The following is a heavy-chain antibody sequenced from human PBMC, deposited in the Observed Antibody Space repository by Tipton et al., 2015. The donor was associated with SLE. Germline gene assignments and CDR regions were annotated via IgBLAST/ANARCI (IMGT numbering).Heavy chain of an antibody. CDR2: IWYDGSNK. D-gene: IGHD3-10*01. CDR1: GFSFTSYG. V-gene: IGHV3-33*03. CDR3: AKEYYGGRGVDFDY. J-gene: IGHJ4*02. Sequence: SLRLSCAVSGFSFTSYGMHWVRQAPGKGLEWVSFIWYDGSNKYHADSVKGRFTISRDDSKNTLYLQMNSLRAEDTAVYHCAKEYYGGRGVDFDYWGQGTLVTVSS.